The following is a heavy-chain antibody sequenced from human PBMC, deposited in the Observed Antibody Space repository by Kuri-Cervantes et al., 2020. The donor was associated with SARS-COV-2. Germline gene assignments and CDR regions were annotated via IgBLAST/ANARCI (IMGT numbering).Heavy chain of an antibody. V-gene: IGHV3-23*01. CDR1: GFTFSSYT. J-gene: IGHJ5*02. CDR3: AKDLGRPNWFDP. CDR2: ISGSGGST. Sequence: GGSLRLSCAASGFTFSSYTMSWVRQAPGKGLEWVSAISGSGGSTYYADSVKGRFTISRDNSKNTLYLQMNSLRAEDTAVYYCAKDLGRPNWFDPWGQGTLVTVSS.